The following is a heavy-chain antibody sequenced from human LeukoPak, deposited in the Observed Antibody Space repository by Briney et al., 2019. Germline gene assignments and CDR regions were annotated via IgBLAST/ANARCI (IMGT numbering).Heavy chain of an antibody. CDR1: GGSISNYY. CDR3: GRGGGPPGYCSGGRCLDY. CDR2: IYYSGST. J-gene: IGHJ4*02. D-gene: IGHD2-15*01. V-gene: IGHV4-59*08. Sequence: PSETLSLTCTVSGGSISNYYWSWIRQPPGKGLEWIGYIYYSGSTNYNPSLKSRVTISVDTSKNQFSLKLSSVTAADTAVYYCGRGGGPPGYCSGGRCLDYWGQGTLVTVSS.